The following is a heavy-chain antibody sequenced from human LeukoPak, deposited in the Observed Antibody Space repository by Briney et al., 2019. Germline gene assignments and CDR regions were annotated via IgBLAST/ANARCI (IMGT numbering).Heavy chain of an antibody. Sequence: PGGSLRLSCAASEITFSTYAMTWVRQAPGKGLEWVSSISGSGAHTYYADSVKGRFTISRDDSKNTLYLQMNSLRAEDTAVYYCAKGHYYGSGSLDYWGQGTLVTVSS. J-gene: IGHJ4*02. CDR3: AKGHYYGSGSLDY. D-gene: IGHD3-10*01. V-gene: IGHV3-23*01. CDR1: EITFSTYA. CDR2: ISGSGAHT.